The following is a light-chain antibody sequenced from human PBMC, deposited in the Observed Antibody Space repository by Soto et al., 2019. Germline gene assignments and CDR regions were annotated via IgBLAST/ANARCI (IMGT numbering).Light chain of an antibody. J-gene: IGKJ2*01. CDR2: GAS. Sequence: DIVLTQSPGTLSLSPGERATLFCRASQSIKRNYLAWYQQKPGQAPRLLIYGASTRARGIPDRISGSGSGTDFTLTISRVEPDDFAMYYCQHYGGPVTFGQGTQL. CDR1: QSIKRNY. CDR3: QHYGGPVT. V-gene: IGKV3-20*01.